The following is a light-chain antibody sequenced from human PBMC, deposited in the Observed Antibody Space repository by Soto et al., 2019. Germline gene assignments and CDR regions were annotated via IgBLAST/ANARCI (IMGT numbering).Light chain of an antibody. Sequence: EIVLTQSPATLSLSPGERATLSCRASQSVSNYLGWYQQKPGQAPRLLIYDVFTRAPGIPARFSGRGSGTDFTLTISTLEPEDFAVYYCQQRSAWPLTFGQGTRLEIK. CDR1: QSVSNY. J-gene: IGKJ5*01. V-gene: IGKV3-11*01. CDR3: QQRSAWPLT. CDR2: DVF.